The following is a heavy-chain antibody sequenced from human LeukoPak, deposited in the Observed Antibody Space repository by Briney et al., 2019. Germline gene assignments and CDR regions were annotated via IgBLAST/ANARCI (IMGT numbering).Heavy chain of an antibody. CDR3: AREYSSSRWGWFDP. J-gene: IGHJ5*02. CDR1: GGSFSGYY. CDR2: INHSGST. Sequence: SETLSLTCAVYGGSFSGYYWSWIRQPPGKGLEWIGEINHSGSTNYNPSLKSRVTISVDTSKNQFSLKLGSVTAADTAVYYCAREYSSSRWGWFDPWGQGTLVTVSS. V-gene: IGHV4-34*01. D-gene: IGHD6-13*01.